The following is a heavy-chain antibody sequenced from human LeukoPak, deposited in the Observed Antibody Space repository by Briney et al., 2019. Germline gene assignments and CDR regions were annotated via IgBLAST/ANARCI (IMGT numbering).Heavy chain of an antibody. CDR1: GFIFDDYA. V-gene: IGHV3-23*01. CDR2: ITGSSGVT. J-gene: IGHJ4*02. CDR3: AKTTVVTGHFDY. D-gene: IGHD4-23*01. Sequence: GGSLRLSCAGSGFIFDDYAINWVRQAPGMGLEWVSAITGSSGVTFYTDSVKGCFTISRDNSKNMVYLQMSSLRADDTAVYYCAKTTVVTGHFDYWGQGTLVTVSS.